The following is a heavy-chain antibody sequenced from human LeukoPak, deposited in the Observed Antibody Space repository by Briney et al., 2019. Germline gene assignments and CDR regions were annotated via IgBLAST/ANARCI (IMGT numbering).Heavy chain of an antibody. J-gene: IGHJ5*02. CDR1: GLTFSIYA. D-gene: IGHD6-13*01. V-gene: IGHV3-23*01. CDR3: AKQGGSSSWYP. CDR2: IGGSGATT. Sequence: GGSLRLSCAASGLTFSIYAMSWVRQAPGKGLEWVSTIGGSGATTYYADSVKGRFTISRDNSKNTLYLQMNSLRAEDTAVYYCAKQGGSSSWYPWGQGTLVTVSS.